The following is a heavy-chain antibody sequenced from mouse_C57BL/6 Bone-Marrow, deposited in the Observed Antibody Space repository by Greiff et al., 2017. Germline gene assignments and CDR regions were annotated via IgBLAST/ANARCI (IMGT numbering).Heavy chain of an antibody. CDR2: IHPNSGST. CDR3: ARGGDGSDWDFDF. CDR1: GYTFTSYW. D-gene: IGHD1-1*01. V-gene: IGHV1-64*01. Sequence: QVQLQQPGAELVKPGASVKLSCKASGYTFTSYWMHWVRQRPGQGLEWIGMIHPNSGSTNYNEKFKSKSTLTVDKSSSTTYLQLSSLTSDDSAVYYCARGGDGSDWDFDFWGKGTTVTVSA. J-gene: IGHJ1*03.